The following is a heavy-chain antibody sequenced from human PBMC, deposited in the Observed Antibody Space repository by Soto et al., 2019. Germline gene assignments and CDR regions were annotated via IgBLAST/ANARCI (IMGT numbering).Heavy chain of an antibody. V-gene: IGHV4-39*01. CDR3: PSAPHYYGSASPRLDN. J-gene: IGHJ4*02. CDR2: IYYSGST. Sequence: SETLSLTCTVSGDSISSSSYYWGWIRQPPGKGLEWIGSIYYSGSTYYNPSLKSRVTISVDTSKNQFSLKLSSVTAADTTVYYCPSAPHYYGSASPRLDNWGQGTLVTVS. D-gene: IGHD3-10*01. CDR1: GDSISSSSYY.